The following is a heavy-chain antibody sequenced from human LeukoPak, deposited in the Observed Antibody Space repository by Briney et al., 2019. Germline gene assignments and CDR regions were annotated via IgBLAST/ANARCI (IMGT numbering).Heavy chain of an antibody. CDR1: GFTFSSYS. J-gene: IGHJ4*02. CDR2: ISGSSSTT. CDR3: AKVAKYYYGSETYYFFEH. Sequence: GGSLRLSCAASGFTFSSYSMNWVRQAPGKGLEWVSYISGSSSTTYYADSVKGRFTISRDNSKNTLYLQMNSLRVEDTAVYYCAKVAKYYYGSETYYFFEHWGQGTPVTASS. D-gene: IGHD3-10*01. V-gene: IGHV3-48*01.